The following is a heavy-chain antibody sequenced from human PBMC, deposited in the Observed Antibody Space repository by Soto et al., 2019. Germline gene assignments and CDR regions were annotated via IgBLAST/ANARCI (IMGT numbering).Heavy chain of an antibody. CDR1: GFTFDDYA. J-gene: IGHJ6*02. CDR2: ISWNSGSI. D-gene: IGHD6-19*01. CDR3: AKDMGSGWPYYYYYGMDV. V-gene: IGHV3-9*01. Sequence: PGGSLRLSGAASGFTFDDYAMHWVRQAPGKGLEWVSGISWNSGSIGYADSVKGRFTISRDNAKNSLYLQMNSLRAEDTALYYCAKDMGSGWPYYYYYGMDVWGQGTTVTVSS.